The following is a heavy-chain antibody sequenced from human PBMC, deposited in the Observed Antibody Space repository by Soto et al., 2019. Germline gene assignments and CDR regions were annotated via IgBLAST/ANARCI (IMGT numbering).Heavy chain of an antibody. J-gene: IGHJ4*02. CDR3: ARYFGSGFDS. Sequence: EVQLVESGGGLVQPGGSLRLSCVASGFTFSTYSMNWVRQAPGKGLEWVAHISTSGATRYYADSVKGRFTISRDNAKTSLYLTMDSLRNEDTAVYYCARYFGSGFDSWGQGTLVTVSS. CDR1: GFTFSTYS. CDR2: ISTSGATR. D-gene: IGHD6-19*01. V-gene: IGHV3-48*02.